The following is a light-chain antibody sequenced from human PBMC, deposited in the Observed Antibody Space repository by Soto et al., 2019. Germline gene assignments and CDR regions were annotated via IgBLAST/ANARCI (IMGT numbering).Light chain of an antibody. CDR2: NAF. J-gene: IGLJ2*01. CDR1: SSDVGGYNY. CDR3: SSYRGSNTVV. V-gene: IGLV2-14*03. Sequence: QSVLTQPASVSGSPGQSIPISCTGTSSDVGGYNYVSWYQHHPGRAPKLMIYNAFDRPSGVSNRFSGSKSGNTASLTISGLQAEDEADYYCSSYRGSNTVVFGGGTKLTVL.